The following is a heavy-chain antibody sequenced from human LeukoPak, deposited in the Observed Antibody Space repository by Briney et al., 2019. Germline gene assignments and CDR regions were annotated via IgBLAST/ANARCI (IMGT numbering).Heavy chain of an antibody. J-gene: IGHJ3*02. V-gene: IGHV1-2*02. Sequence: ASVKVSCKASGYTFTGYYMHWVRQAPGQGLEWMGWINPNSGGTNYAQKFQGRVTMTRDTSISTAYMELSRLRSDDTAGYYCARDLGEVVPAAIMAFDIWGQGTMVTVSS. D-gene: IGHD2-2*02. CDR1: GYTFTGYY. CDR3: ARDLGEVVPAAIMAFDI. CDR2: INPNSGGT.